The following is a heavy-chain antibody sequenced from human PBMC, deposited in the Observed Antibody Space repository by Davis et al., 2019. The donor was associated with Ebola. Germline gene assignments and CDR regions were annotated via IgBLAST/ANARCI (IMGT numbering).Heavy chain of an antibody. J-gene: IGHJ4*02. Sequence: GGSLRLSCAASGLTVSDSYMSWVRQAPGKGLEWVSLIYDGGSTHYADSVKGRFTIPRHTSKDTLYLQMSDLRTEDTAVYYCARVKLLSAAEMYFDSWGQGALVTVSS. CDR3: ARVKLLSAAEMYFDS. V-gene: IGHV3-53*04. CDR2: IYDGGST. CDR1: GLTVSDSY. D-gene: IGHD2/OR15-2a*01.